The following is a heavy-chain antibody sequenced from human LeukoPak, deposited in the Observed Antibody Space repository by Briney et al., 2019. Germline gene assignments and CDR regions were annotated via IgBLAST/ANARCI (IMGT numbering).Heavy chain of an antibody. V-gene: IGHV3-23*01. D-gene: IGHD3-22*01. CDR2: IRGSGGST. CDR3: AKDRDYYDSSGWEGGGDY. J-gene: IGHJ4*02. CDR1: GFTFSSYA. Sequence: GGSLRLSCAAYGFTFSSYAMSWVRQAPGKGLEWVSAIRGSGGSTYYADSVKGRFTISRDNSKNTLYLQMNSLRAEDTAVYYCAKDRDYYDSSGWEGGGDYWGQGTLVTVSS.